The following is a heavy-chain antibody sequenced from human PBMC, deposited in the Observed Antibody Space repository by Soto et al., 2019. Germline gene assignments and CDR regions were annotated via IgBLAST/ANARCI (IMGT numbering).Heavy chain of an antibody. CDR3: ARSVDH. CDR2: IYYTGST. Sequence: SETLSLTCTVSGGSISSGYYYWSWIRQPPGKGLEWIGYIYYTGSTNYNPSLKSRVTISVDTSKNQFSLKLSSVTAADTAVYYRARSVDHWGQGTLVTVS. J-gene: IGHJ5*02. CDR1: GGSISSGYYY. V-gene: IGHV4-30-4*01.